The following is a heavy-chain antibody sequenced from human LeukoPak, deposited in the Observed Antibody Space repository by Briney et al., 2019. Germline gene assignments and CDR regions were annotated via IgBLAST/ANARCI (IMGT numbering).Heavy chain of an antibody. Sequence: PSETLSLTCTVSGGSISSYYWSWIRQPPGKGLEWIGYIYYSGSTNYNPSLKSRVTISVDTSKNQLSLKLSSVTAADTAVYYCARGPRITMVRGVIIDSDPLGCYDYWGQGTLVTVSS. J-gene: IGHJ4*02. V-gene: IGHV4-59*01. CDR3: ARGPRITMVRGVIIDSDPLGCYDY. CDR2: IYYSGST. D-gene: IGHD3-10*01. CDR1: GGSISSYY.